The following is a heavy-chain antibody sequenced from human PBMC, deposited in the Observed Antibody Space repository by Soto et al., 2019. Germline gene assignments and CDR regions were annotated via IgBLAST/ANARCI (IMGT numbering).Heavy chain of an antibody. CDR1: GYTFTSYY. D-gene: IGHD4-17*01. CDR3: ATCPTLDYGIPLGHPPPTCDYGMDV. J-gene: IGHJ6*02. Sequence: QVQLVQSGAEVKKPGASVKVSCKASGYTFTSYYMHWVRQAPGQGLEWMGIINPSGGSTSYAQKFQGRVTMTRDTSTSTVYMELSSLRSEDTAVYYCATCPTLDYGIPLGHPPPTCDYGMDVWGQGTTVTVSS. CDR2: INPSGGST. V-gene: IGHV1-46*01.